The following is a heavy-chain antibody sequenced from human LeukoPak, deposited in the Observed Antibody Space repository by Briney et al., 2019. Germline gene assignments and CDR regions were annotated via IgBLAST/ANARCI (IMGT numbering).Heavy chain of an antibody. CDR3: ARGVGQDAFDI. CDR2: IYSGGST. CDR1: GFTVRNNY. J-gene: IGHJ3*02. D-gene: IGHD1-26*01. Sequence: GGSLRLSCAASGFTVRNNYMSWVRQAPGKGLEWVSVIYSGGSTYYADSVKGRFTFSKDNSKNTLYLQMTNLRVEDTAAYYCARGVGQDAFDIWGQGTMVTVSS. V-gene: IGHV3-53*01.